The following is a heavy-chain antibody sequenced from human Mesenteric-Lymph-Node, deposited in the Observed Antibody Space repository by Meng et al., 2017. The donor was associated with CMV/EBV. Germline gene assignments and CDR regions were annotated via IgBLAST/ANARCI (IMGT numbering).Heavy chain of an antibody. Sequence: GESLKISCAASGFTFNTYEMNWVRQAPGKGLEWVSSISSSSSYIYYADSVKGRFTISRDNAKNTLYLQINSLRAEDTAVYYCARLIIVVVPQSSGMDVWGQGTTVTVSS. CDR3: ARLIIVVVPQSSGMDV. CDR2: ISSSSSYI. CDR1: GFTFNTYE. D-gene: IGHD2-2*01. V-gene: IGHV3-21*01. J-gene: IGHJ6*02.